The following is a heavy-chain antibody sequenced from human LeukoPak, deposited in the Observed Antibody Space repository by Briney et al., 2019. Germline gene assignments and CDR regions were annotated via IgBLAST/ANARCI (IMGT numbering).Heavy chain of an antibody. CDR2: ISSSSSYI. Sequence: GGSLRLSCAGSGFTLSSHSMNWVRQAPGKGLEWGSSISSSSSYIYYADSVKGRFTISRDNARNSLYLQMNSLRAEDTAVYYCARDTDQYCGRDCYVDYWGQGTLVTVSS. CDR3: ARDTDQYCGRDCYVDY. D-gene: IGHD2-21*02. V-gene: IGHV3-21*01. CDR1: GFTLSSHS. J-gene: IGHJ4*02.